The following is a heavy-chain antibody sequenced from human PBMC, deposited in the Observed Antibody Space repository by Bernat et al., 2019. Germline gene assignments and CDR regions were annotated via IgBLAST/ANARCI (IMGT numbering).Heavy chain of an antibody. CDR2: ISSNGGST. V-gene: IGHV3-64D*06. CDR1: GFTFSSYA. CDR3: EKNWAVDVLKDFDN. D-gene: IGHD6-19*01. J-gene: IGHJ4*02. Sequence: EVQLVESGGGLVQPGGSLRLSCSASGFTFSSYAMHWVRQAPGKGLEYVSAISSNGGSTYYADSVKGRFTISRDNSKNTLYLQMSGLRAEDTAVYYFEKNWAVDVLKDFDNWGQGTMVTVSS.